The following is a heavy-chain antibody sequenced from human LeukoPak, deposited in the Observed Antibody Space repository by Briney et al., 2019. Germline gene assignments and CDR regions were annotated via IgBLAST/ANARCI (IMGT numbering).Heavy chain of an antibody. CDR2: IRSKPYGGTT. CDR1: GFTFSAYA. CDR3: TRRGTGSYYEFDY. J-gene: IGHJ4*02. V-gene: IGHV3-49*04. D-gene: IGHD3-22*01. Sequence: GGSLRLSCEASGFTFSAYAMTWVRQAPGKRLEWVGFIRSKPYGGTTEYAASVRGRFTISRDDSKSIAYLQMNSLKTEDTAVYYCTRRGTGSYYEFDYWGQGTLVTVSS.